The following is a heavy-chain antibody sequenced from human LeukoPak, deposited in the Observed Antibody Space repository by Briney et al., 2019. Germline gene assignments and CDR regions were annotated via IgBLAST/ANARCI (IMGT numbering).Heavy chain of an antibody. D-gene: IGHD2-15*01. J-gene: IGHJ4*02. Sequence: SSETLSLTCTVSGGSISSYYWSWIRQPPGKGLEWIGYIYYSGSTNYNPSLKSRVTISVDTSKNQFSLKLSSVTAADTAVYYCASGYCSGGSCYQPLVYFDYWGQGTLVTVSP. V-gene: IGHV4-59*01. CDR1: GGSISSYY. CDR3: ASGYCSGGSCYQPLVYFDY. CDR2: IYYSGST.